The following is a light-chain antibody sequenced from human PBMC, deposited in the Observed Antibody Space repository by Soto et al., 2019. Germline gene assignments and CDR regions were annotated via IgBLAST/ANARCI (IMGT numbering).Light chain of an antibody. CDR3: QQEGNYPPGT. CDR1: QSVGNSH. J-gene: IGKJ5*01. V-gene: IGKV3-20*01. Sequence: ETVLTQSPGTLYFSPGERATLSCRASQSVGNSHVAWYQQRRGLPPRLLIYGASNRATGIPDRFSGSGSGADFTLTISRLEPEDFAVYFCQQEGNYPPGTFGQGTRL. CDR2: GAS.